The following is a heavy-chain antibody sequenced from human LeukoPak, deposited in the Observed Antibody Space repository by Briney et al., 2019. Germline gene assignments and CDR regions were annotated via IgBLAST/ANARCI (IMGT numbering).Heavy chain of an antibody. J-gene: IGHJ3*02. CDR3: ARDRSGSFAFDI. D-gene: IGHD3-10*01. CDR2: ILYDGSDK. V-gene: IGHV3-30*03. Sequence: QTGGSLRLSCAASGFTFSTYGMHWVGHAPGKGLEGVAVILYDGSDKFYADSVKGRFTISRDNPKNTLYVEMNSLRAEDTAVYYCARDRSGSFAFDIWGQGTMVTVSS. CDR1: GFTFSTYG.